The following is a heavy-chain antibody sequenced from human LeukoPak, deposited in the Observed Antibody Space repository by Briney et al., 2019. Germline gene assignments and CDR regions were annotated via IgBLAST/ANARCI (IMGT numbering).Heavy chain of an antibody. CDR1: GFTFSSYE. V-gene: IGHV3-48*03. CDR2: ISSSGSTI. Sequence: GSLRLSCAASGFTFSSYEMNWVRQAPGKGLEWVSYISSSGSTIYYADSVKGRFTISRDNAKNSLYLQMNSLRAEDTAVYYCARGRYSYGPCYFDYWGQGTLVTVSS. D-gene: IGHD5-18*01. CDR3: ARGRYSYGPCYFDY. J-gene: IGHJ4*02.